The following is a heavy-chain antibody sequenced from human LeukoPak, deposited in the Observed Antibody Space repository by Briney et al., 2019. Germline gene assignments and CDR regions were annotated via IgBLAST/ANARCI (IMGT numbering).Heavy chain of an antibody. D-gene: IGHD2/OR15-2a*01. CDR3: ARHVSLSTAPPRIWFDP. CDR2: IYYSGST. Sequence: SETLPLTCTVSGGSITSTNYNWGWIRQPPGKGLEWIGSIYYSGSTFYNPSLKSRVTISVDTSKNQFSLKLTSVTAADTAVYYCARHVSLSTAPPRIWFDPWGQGTLVTVSS. J-gene: IGHJ5*02. V-gene: IGHV4-39*01. CDR1: GGSITSTNYN.